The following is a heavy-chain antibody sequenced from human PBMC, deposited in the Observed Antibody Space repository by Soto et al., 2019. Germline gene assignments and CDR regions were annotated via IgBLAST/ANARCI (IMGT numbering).Heavy chain of an antibody. CDR3: ARASSFRGDFDI. D-gene: IGHD3-10*01. CDR1: GGSIRSSSW. J-gene: IGHJ3*02. Sequence: QVQLQESGPGLVKPSGTLSLNCAVSGGSIRSSSWWTWLRQSPGKGLEWIGEIYHAGSPNYNPSFQSPITISADTSKNFFSLRLTSVTAADTAIYYCARASSFRGDFDIWGQGTAVTVSS. V-gene: IGHV4-4*02. CDR2: IYHAGSP.